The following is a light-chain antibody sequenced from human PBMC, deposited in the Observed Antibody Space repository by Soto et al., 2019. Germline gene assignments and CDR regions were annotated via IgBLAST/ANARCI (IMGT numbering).Light chain of an antibody. CDR3: LQYLNYPFT. V-gene: IGKV1-16*01. J-gene: IGKJ4*01. Sequence: DIPMTKSPPSLSASVGDRVTFTCRASQGISDYLAWVQQKPGKVPKSLIYGVSTLQSGVSSRFSGRGSGTEFTLTISGLQPEDFATYYCLQYLNYPFTFGGGTKVEI. CDR2: GVS. CDR1: QGISDY.